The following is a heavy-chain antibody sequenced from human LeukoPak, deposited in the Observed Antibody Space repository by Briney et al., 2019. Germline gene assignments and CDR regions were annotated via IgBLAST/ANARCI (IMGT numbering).Heavy chain of an antibody. J-gene: IGHJ1*01. V-gene: IGHV3-23*01. Sequence: GGSLRLSCTVSGFTLSSYEMSWIRQAPGKGLEWVSSIDYDGGSGHYADSVKGRFTISRDNSNNTLFLHLNSLRGEDTAVYYCTRNSGWYGLSWGEGALVTVSS. D-gene: IGHD6-19*01. CDR1: GFTLSSYE. CDR2: IDYDGGSG. CDR3: TRNSGWYGLS.